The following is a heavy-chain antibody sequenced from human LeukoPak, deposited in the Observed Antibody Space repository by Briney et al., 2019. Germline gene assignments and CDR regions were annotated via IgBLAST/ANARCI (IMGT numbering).Heavy chain of an antibody. CDR3: ARTQFFGGKTDRGMDV. J-gene: IGHJ6*02. D-gene: IGHD3-10*01. CDR2: IYPGDSDT. CDR1: GYKFTDYW. V-gene: IGHV5-51*01. Sequence: GESLKISRKGSGYKFTDYWIGWVRQMPGKGLEWMGIIYPGDSDTRYSPSFRGQVTISADKSINTVYLQWSSLKASDTAMYYCARTQFFGGKTDRGMDVWGQGTTVTVSS.